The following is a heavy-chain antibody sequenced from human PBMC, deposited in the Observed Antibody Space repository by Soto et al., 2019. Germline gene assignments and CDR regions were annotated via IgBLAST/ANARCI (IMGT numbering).Heavy chain of an antibody. CDR2: IIPAFGAA. D-gene: IGHD5-12*01. Sequence: QVQLVQSGAEVKKPGSSVRGSCKASGATLNTFINYGITRVRQAPGQGLEYMGGIIPAFGAAKHAQNFQGRITFRAAEATRTVNLELSILTSKDTAVFCCARGAATMILVIKYDALEIWCQGTMVTVSS. V-gene: IGHV1-69*12. CDR3: ARGAATMILVIKYDALEI. CDR1: GATLNTFINYG. J-gene: IGHJ3*02.